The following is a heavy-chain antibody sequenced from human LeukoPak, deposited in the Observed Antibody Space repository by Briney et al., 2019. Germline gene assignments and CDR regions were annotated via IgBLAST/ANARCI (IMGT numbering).Heavy chain of an antibody. CDR2: ISSSSSYI. J-gene: IGHJ4*02. D-gene: IGHD6-19*01. V-gene: IGHV3-21*01. Sequence: GGSLRLSCAASGFTFSSYSMNWVRQAPGKGLEWVSSISSSSSYIYYADSVKGRFTISRDNAKNSLYLQMNSPRAEDTAVYYCARTVAAVAGPFDYWGQGTLVTVSS. CDR1: GFTFSSYS. CDR3: ARTVAAVAGPFDY.